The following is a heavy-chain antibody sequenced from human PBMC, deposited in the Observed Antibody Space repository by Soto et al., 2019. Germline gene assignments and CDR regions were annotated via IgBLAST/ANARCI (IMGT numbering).Heavy chain of an antibody. CDR2: IYTGGST. D-gene: IGHD3-16*01. J-gene: IGHJ6*02. V-gene: IGHV3-53*02. CDR3: TTYTGYGMDV. Sequence: EVQMVETGGGLNQPGGSLRLSCAVSGFIVSSKYMTWVRQAPGKGLEWVSVIYTGGSTHYADSARGRFTISRDSSKNTLYLQMNSLRAEDAAVYYCTTYTGYGMDVWGQGTTVTVSS. CDR1: GFIVSSKY.